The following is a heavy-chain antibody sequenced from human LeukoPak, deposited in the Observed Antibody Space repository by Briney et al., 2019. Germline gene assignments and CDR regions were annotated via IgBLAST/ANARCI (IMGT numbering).Heavy chain of an antibody. J-gene: IGHJ3*02. CDR1: GFTFSSYS. Sequence: PGGSLRLSCAASGFTFSSYSMNWVRQAPGKGLEWVSYISSSSSTIYYADSVKGRFTISRDNAKNSLYLQMNRLRAEGTAVYYCARHTAVWAFDIWGQGTMVTVSS. CDR2: ISSSSSTI. CDR3: ARHTAVWAFDI. D-gene: IGHD5-18*01. V-gene: IGHV3-48*01.